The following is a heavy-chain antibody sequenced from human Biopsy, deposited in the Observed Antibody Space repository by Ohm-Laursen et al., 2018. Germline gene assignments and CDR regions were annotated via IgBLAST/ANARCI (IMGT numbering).Heavy chain of an antibody. CDR2: IIPIFDTA. V-gene: IGHV1-69*06. CDR1: AGTFNSYA. Sequence: GSSVKVSCKVAAGTFNSYAISWVRQAPGQGLEWVGGIIPIFDTANYAQKFQGGVTITADKSTTTSYMVLSSLRSDDTAIYYCARENYYETGGYDGFSDSWGQGTLISVSS. D-gene: IGHD3-16*01. J-gene: IGHJ4*02. CDR3: ARENYYETGGYDGFSDS.